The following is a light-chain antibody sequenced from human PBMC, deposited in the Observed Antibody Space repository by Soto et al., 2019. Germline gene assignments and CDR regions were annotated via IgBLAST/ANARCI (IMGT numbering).Light chain of an antibody. V-gene: IGLV2-11*01. J-gene: IGLJ2*01. CDR1: SSDVGGYHY. CDR2: DVN. CDR3: AAWDDSLNGVV. Sequence: QSALTQPRSVSGSPGQSVTLSCTGTSSDVGGYHYVSWYQHHPGKAPKIIIYDVNKRPSGVPDRFSGSKSGTSASLAISGLQSEDEADYYCAAWDDSLNGVVFGGGTKVTVL.